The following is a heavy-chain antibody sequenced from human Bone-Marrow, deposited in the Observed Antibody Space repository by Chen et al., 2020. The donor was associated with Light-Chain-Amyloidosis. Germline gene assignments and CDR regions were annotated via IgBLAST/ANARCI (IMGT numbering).Heavy chain of an antibody. CDR2: IYPDDSDA. V-gene: IGHV5-51*01. J-gene: IGHJ4*02. Sequence: EVQLEQSGPEVKKHGESRKISGKGLVYTFPNYWIGWVRQMPGKGLEWMGVIYPDDSDARYSPSFEGQVTISADKSITTAYLQWRSLKASDTAMYYCARRRDGYNLDYWGQGTLVTVSS. CDR3: ARRRDGYNLDY. D-gene: IGHD5-12*01. CDR1: VYTFPNYW.